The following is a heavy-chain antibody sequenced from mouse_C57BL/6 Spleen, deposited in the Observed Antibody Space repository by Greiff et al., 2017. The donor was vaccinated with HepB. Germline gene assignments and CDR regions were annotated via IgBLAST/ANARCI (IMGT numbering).Heavy chain of an antibody. J-gene: IGHJ2*01. CDR2: IDPSDSYT. V-gene: IGHV1-50*01. D-gene: IGHD1-1*01. Sequence: VQLQQPGAELVKPGASVKLSCKASGYTFTSYWMQWVKQRPGQGLEWIGEIDPSDSYTNYNQKFKGKATLTVDTSSSTAYMQLSSLTSEDSAVYYCARSLYYYGSSWYFDYWGQGTTLTVSS. CDR1: GYTFTSYW. CDR3: ARSLYYYGSSWYFDY.